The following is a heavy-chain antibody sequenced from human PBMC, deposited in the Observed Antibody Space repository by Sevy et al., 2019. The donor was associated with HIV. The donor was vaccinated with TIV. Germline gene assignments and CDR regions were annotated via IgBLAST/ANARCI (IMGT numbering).Heavy chain of an antibody. Sequence: GESLKISCKGSGYDFNTHWIVWVRQMPGKGLEWMGIIYVGDSDTRYSPPFQGQVTISADKSINTAYLQWSSLKASDTAMYYCARRQTIYTALDFWGQGTMVTVSS. CDR2: IYVGDSDT. V-gene: IGHV5-51*01. J-gene: IGHJ3*01. CDR3: ARRQTIYTALDF. D-gene: IGHD3-3*01. CDR1: GYDFNTHW.